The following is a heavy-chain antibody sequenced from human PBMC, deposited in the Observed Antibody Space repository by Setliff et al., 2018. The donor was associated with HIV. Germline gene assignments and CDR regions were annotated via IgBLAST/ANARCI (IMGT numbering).Heavy chain of an antibody. CDR2: INAGNGNT. CDR1: GYTFSYA. Sequence: ASVKVSCKASGYTFSYAMHWVRQAPGQRLEWMGWINAGNGNTKYSQKFQGRVTITRDTSASTAYMELSSLRSEDTAVYYCASIDCGGDCYSYYYYGIDVRG. CDR3: ASIDCGGDCYSYYYYGIDV. J-gene: IGHJ6*01. V-gene: IGHV1-3*01. D-gene: IGHD2-21*02.